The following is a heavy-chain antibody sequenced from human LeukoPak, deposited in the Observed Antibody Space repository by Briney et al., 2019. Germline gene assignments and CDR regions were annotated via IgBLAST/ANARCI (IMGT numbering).Heavy chain of an antibody. CDR2: IYYSGST. V-gene: IGHV4-30-4*08. D-gene: IGHD3-22*01. CDR3: ARAYDSSGYYLLGY. J-gene: IGHJ4*02. CDR1: GFTFSSYA. Sequence: LRLSCAASGFTFSSYAMSWIRQPPGKGLEWIGYIYYSGSTYYNPSLKSRVAISVDTSKNQFSLKLSSVTAADTAVYYCARAYDSSGYYLLGYWGQGTLVTVSS.